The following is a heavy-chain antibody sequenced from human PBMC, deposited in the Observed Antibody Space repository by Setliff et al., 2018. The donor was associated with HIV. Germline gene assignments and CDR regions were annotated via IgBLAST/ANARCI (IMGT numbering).Heavy chain of an antibody. CDR3: ARSPQGGYFDY. CDR1: GFTVSSNY. J-gene: IGHJ4*03. CDR2: IYSGGTT. Sequence: GGSLRLSCAASGFTVSSNYMNWVRQAPGKGMEWVSIIYSGGTTYYADSVKGRFTISRDNSKNTLYLQMNSLRVEDTAVYHCARSPQGGYFDYWGQGTLVTVSS. V-gene: IGHV3-53*01.